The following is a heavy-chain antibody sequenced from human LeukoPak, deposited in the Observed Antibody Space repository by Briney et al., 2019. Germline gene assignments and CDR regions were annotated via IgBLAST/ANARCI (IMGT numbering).Heavy chain of an antibody. V-gene: IGHV3-21*01. CDR1: GFTFSSYS. CDR2: ISSSSSYI. Sequence: GGSLRLSCAASGFTFSSYSMNWVRQAPEKGLEWVSSISSSSSYIYYADSVKGRFTISRDNAKNSLYLQMNSLRAEDTAVYFCARDLVGSGSYHAFDYWGQGTLVTVSS. D-gene: IGHD3-10*01. CDR3: ARDLVGSGSYHAFDY. J-gene: IGHJ4*02.